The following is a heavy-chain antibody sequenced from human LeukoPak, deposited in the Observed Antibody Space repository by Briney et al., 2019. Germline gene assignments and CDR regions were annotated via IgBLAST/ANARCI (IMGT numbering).Heavy chain of an antibody. V-gene: IGHV1-18*01. D-gene: IGHD2-2*01. J-gene: IGHJ4*02. CDR1: GGTFSSYA. CDR3: ARNEYASGIFDY. Sequence: ASVKVSCKASGGTFSSYAISWVRQAPGQGLEWMGWISAYNGNTNYAQKLQGRVTMTTDTSTSTAYMELRSLRSDDTAVYYCARNEYASGIFDYWGQGVLVTVSP. CDR2: ISAYNGNT.